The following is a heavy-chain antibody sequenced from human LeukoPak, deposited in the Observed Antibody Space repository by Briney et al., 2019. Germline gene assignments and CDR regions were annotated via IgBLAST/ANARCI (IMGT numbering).Heavy chain of an antibody. D-gene: IGHD3-22*01. V-gene: IGHV3-30*03. CDR1: GFSFTTHW. CDR2: IFYDGTIQ. CDR3: ARDPRGPAGYDSPARDTFDY. J-gene: IGHJ4*02. Sequence: GGSLRLSCGASGFSFTTHWMGWVRQAPGKGLEWVAVIFYDGTIQYYSDSVRGRLIVSRDNPKNTLYLQMNSLRAEDTAVYYCARDPRGPAGYDSPARDTFDYWGQGTLVTVSS.